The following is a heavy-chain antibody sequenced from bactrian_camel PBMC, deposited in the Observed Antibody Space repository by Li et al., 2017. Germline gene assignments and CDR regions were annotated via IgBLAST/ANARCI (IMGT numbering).Heavy chain of an antibody. CDR2: LRIYDDTA. CDR3: AVDWTLCGLSTPFGGY. J-gene: IGHJ6*01. CDR1: ERGLNRNC. Sequence: QLVESGGGSVQPGGSLKLSCVASERGLNRNCMGWFRQAAGKEHEGVAVLRIYDDTAYYADSVKGRFTISQDSAKATVYLQMNNLRPEDTAMYYCAVDWTLCGLSTPFGGYWGQGTQVTVS. D-gene: IGHD5*01. V-gene: IGHV3S25*01.